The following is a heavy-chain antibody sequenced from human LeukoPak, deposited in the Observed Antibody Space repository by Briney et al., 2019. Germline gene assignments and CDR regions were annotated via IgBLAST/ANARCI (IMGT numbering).Heavy chain of an antibody. Sequence: GGSLRLSCTTSGFTFSGSDMYWVRQASGKGLEWVGRVRSKANNYATAYAASVKGMFTISRDDSKNTAYLQMNSLKTEDTAVYYCATVPTCTSCYAYYFDYWGQGTLVTVSS. CDR3: ATVPTCTSCYAYYFDY. J-gene: IGHJ4*02. D-gene: IGHD2-2*01. CDR1: GFTFSGSD. V-gene: IGHV3-73*01. CDR2: VRSKANNYAT.